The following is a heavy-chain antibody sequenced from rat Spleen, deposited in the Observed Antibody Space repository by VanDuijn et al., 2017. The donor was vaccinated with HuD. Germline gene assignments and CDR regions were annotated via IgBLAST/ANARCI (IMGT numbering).Heavy chain of an antibody. CDR3: TRDRAATEAMGMFAY. D-gene: IGHD1-11*01. V-gene: IGHV5-29*01. Sequence: EVQLVESGGGLVQPGRSLKLSCAASGFTFSNYGMAWVRQAPTKGLEWVATISYDGSSTYYRDSVKGRFTISRDNAKSTLYLQMDSLRSEDTATYSCTRDRAATEAMGMFAYWGQGTLVIVSS. CDR2: ISYDGSST. J-gene: IGHJ3*01. CDR1: GFTFSNYG.